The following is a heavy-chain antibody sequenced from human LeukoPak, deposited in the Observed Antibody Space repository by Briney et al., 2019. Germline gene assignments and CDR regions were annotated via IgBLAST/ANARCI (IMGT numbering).Heavy chain of an antibody. CDR2: IYYSGST. J-gene: IGHJ6*03. D-gene: IGHD3-10*01. V-gene: IGHV4-39*07. Sequence: PSETLSLTCTVSGGSISSSSYYWGWIRQPPGKGLEWIGSIYYSGSTYYNPSLKSRVTISVDTSKNQFSLKLSSVTAADTAVYYCARAVYGSGSYYKGGYYYYMDVWGKGTTVTISS. CDR1: GGSISSSSYY. CDR3: ARAVYGSGSYYKGGYYYYMDV.